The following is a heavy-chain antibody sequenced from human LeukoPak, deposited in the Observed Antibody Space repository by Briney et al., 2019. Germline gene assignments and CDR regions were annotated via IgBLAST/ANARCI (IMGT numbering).Heavy chain of an antibody. V-gene: IGHV3-23*01. CDR1: GFTFSTYA. J-gene: IGHJ6*02. Sequence: PGGSLRLSCAASGFTFSTYAMTWVRQAPGKGLEWVSAISAGGGTTYYADSVKGRFTISRDNAKNSLFLQMNSLRAEDTAVYYCATQRRGGYYYYGMDVWGQGTTVTVSS. D-gene: IGHD3-10*01. CDR2: ISAGGGTT. CDR3: ATQRRGGYYYYGMDV.